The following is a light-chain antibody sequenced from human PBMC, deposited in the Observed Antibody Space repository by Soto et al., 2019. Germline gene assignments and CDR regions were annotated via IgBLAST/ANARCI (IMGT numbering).Light chain of an antibody. V-gene: IGKV1-39*01. CDR3: QQSYSVSYT. Sequence: DIPMTQSPSSLSASVGDRVTVTCRASQTISNFLNWYQQKPGKAPKLLIYMTSTLESGVPSRFSGSGSGTDFTLTISSLQPEDFATYYCQQSYSVSYTFGQGTKVDMK. J-gene: IGKJ2*01. CDR2: MTS. CDR1: QTISNF.